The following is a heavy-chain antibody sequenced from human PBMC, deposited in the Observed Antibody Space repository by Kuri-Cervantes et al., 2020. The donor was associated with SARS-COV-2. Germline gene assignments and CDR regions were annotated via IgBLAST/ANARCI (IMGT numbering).Heavy chain of an antibody. CDR2: ISSSSTI. D-gene: IGHD2-21*01. Sequence: LSLTCAASGFTFSSYSMNWVRQAPGKGLEWVSYISSSSTIYYADSVKGRFTISRDNAKNSLYLQMNSLRAEDTAVYYCARDGWTYCGGDCYYDGYFDYWGQGTLVTVSS. J-gene: IGHJ4*02. CDR3: ARDGWTYCGGDCYYDGYFDY. CDR1: GFTFSSYS. V-gene: IGHV3-48*01.